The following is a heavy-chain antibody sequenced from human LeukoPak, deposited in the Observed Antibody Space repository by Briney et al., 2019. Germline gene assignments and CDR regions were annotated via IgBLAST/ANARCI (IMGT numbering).Heavy chain of an antibody. CDR1: GHTFSGFY. J-gene: IGHJ2*01. CDR2: ISPNSGGT. D-gene: IGHD7-27*01. CDR3: AIQPWGSGNNWYFDL. V-gene: IGHV1-2*02. Sequence: ASVKVSCKPSGHTFSGFYIHWVRQAPGQGLEWMGWISPNSGGTDYAQRFQGRVTMTRDTSISTAYTELSSLRSDDTAVYYCAIQPWGSGNNWYFDLWGRGTLVTVSS.